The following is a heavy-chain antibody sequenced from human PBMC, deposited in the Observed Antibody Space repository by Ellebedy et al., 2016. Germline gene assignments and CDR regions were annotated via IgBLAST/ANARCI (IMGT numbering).Heavy chain of an antibody. J-gene: IGHJ4*02. CDR1: GYTFTSYG. Sequence: ASVKVSCXASGYTFTSYGISWVRQAPGQGLEWMGWINPNSGGTNYAQKFQGRVTMTRDTSISTAYMELSSLRSDDTAVYYCARGGYYYDSSGYYHFDYWGQGTLVTVSS. CDR3: ARGGYYYDSSGYYHFDY. V-gene: IGHV1-2*02. CDR2: INPNSGGT. D-gene: IGHD3-22*01.